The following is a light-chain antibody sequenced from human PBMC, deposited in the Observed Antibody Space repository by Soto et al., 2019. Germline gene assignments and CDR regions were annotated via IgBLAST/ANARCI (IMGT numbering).Light chain of an antibody. Sequence: EIVLTQSPATLSLSPEERAILSCRASQNIGKNLGWYRQKPGQAPTLLIYDSSYRATGVPARFSGSGSGTDFTLTINRLEPEDLAVYYCQHRDDWPPGATFGGGTTVEI. CDR3: QHRDDWPPGAT. V-gene: IGKV3-11*01. J-gene: IGKJ4*01. CDR2: DSS. CDR1: QNIGKN.